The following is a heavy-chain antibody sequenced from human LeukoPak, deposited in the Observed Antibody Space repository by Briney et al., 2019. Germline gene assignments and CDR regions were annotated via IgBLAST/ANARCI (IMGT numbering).Heavy chain of an antibody. CDR1: GYTFTGYY. CDR2: INPNSGGT. D-gene: IGHD5-12*01. Sequence: AASVKVSCKASGYTFTGYYMHWVRQAPGQGLEWMGWINPNSGGTNYAQKFQGRVTMTRDTSISTAYMELSRLRSDDTAVYYCARQWLRFLKQPVWFDPWGQGTLVTVSS. J-gene: IGHJ5*02. V-gene: IGHV1-2*02. CDR3: ARQWLRFLKQPVWFDP.